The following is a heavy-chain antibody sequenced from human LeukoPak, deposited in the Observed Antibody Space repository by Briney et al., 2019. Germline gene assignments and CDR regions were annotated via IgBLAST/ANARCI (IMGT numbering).Heavy chain of an antibody. CDR1: GFTFSSYA. CDR3: AKDGIAARQQHYYYYYYMDV. D-gene: IGHD6-6*01. V-gene: IGHV3-23*01. CDR2: ISGSGGST. J-gene: IGHJ6*03. Sequence: GGSLRLSCAASGFTFSSYAMSWVRQAPGKGLEWVSAISGSGGSTYYADSVKGRFTISRDNSKNTLYLQMNSLRAEDTAVYYCAKDGIAARQQHYYYYYYMDVWGKGTTVTVSS.